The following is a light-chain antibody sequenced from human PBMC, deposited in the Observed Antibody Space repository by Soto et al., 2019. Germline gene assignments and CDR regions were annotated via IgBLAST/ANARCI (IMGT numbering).Light chain of an antibody. CDR2: VAS. Sequence: DIQMTQSPSSLSASVGDRVTITCRASQDINNYLAWYQQKPGKVPKLLIDVASTLQSGVPSRFSGSGSGTDFTLTISSLQPEDVATYYCQKYNSAPLTFGGGTKVEI. CDR1: QDINNY. V-gene: IGKV1-27*01. J-gene: IGKJ4*01. CDR3: QKYNSAPLT.